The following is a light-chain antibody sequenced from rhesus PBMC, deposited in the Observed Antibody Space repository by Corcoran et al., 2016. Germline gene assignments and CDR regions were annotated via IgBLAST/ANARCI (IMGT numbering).Light chain of an antibody. J-gene: IGKJ1*01. V-gene: IGKV1-22*01. CDR1: QGISSW. CDR3: KQYSSRPWT. Sequence: DIQMTQSPLSLSASVGDTVTITCRASQGISSWLAWYQQKPGKAPNLLIFKASTLQSGVPSRFIGRGSGTDFTLTISSLQSEDLATYYCKQYSSRPWTFGQGTRVEIK. CDR2: KAS.